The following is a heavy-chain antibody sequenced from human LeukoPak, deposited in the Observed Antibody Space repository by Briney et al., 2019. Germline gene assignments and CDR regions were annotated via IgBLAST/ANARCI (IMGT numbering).Heavy chain of an antibody. V-gene: IGHV3-48*01. CDR2: ISSSSSAR. CDR1: GFTFSIHS. Sequence: GGSLRLSCAASGFTFSIHSMNWVRQAPGKGLEWVSYISSSSSARYYAGSVKGRFTISRDDARNSLYLQMNNLRAEDTAIYYCARMSGSRLPGYWGQGALVTVSS. D-gene: IGHD3-3*01. CDR3: ARMSGSRLPGY. J-gene: IGHJ4*02.